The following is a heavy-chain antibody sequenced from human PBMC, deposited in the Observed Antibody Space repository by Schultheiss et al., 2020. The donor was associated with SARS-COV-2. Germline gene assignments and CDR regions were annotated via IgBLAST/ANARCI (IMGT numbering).Heavy chain of an antibody. J-gene: IGHJ4*02. CDR2: ISWNSGSI. Sequence: SLKIFCAASGFTFDDYAMHWVRQAPGKGLEWVSGISWNSGSIGYADSVKGRFTISRDNAKNSLYLQMNSLRAEDTALYYCAKDLGLYYYDSSGYPRGSFAYWGQGTVVTVSS. CDR1: GFTFDDYA. D-gene: IGHD3-22*01. CDR3: AKDLGLYYYDSSGYPRGSFAY. V-gene: IGHV3-9*01.